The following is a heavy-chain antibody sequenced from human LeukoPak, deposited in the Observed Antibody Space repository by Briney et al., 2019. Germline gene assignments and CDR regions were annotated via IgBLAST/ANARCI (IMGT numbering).Heavy chain of an antibody. CDR1: GGSISSYY. D-gene: IGHD2-21*02. Sequence: SETLSLTCTVSGGSISSYYWSWIRQPAGMGLEWIGRIYTSGNTNYNPSLKSRVTMSVDTSKNQFSLKLSSVTAADTAVYYCARQRAYCGGDCSRYFDYWGQGTLVTVSS. J-gene: IGHJ4*02. CDR3: ARQRAYCGGDCSRYFDY. V-gene: IGHV4-4*07. CDR2: IYTSGNT.